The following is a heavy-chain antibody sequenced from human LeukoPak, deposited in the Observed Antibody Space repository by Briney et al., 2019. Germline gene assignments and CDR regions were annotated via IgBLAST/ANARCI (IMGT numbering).Heavy chain of an antibody. D-gene: IGHD2-2*02. V-gene: IGHV1-2*02. CDR1: GYTFTGYY. J-gene: IGHJ6*02. CDR3: ARASAAAIPYYYYYCGMDV. CDR2: INPNSGGT. Sequence: GASVKVSCKASGYTFTGYYMHWVRQAPGQGLEWMGWINPNSGGTNYAQKFQGRVTMTRDTSISTAYRELSRLRSDDTAVYYCARASAAAIPYYYYYCGMDVWGQGTTVTVSS.